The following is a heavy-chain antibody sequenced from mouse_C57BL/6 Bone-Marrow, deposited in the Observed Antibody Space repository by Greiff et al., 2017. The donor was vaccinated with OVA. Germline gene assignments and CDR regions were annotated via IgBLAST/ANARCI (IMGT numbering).Heavy chain of an antibody. CDR1: GFTFSSYG. CDR3: ARSLYYPFAY. J-gene: IGHJ3*01. V-gene: IGHV5-6*01. CDR2: ISSGGSYT. Sequence: EVQGVESGGDLVKPGGSLKLSCAASGFTFSSYGMSWVRQTPDKRLEWVATISSGGSYTYYPDSVKGRFTISRDNAKNTLYLQMSSLKSEDTAMYYCARSLYYPFAYWGQGTLVTVSA. D-gene: IGHD2-1*01.